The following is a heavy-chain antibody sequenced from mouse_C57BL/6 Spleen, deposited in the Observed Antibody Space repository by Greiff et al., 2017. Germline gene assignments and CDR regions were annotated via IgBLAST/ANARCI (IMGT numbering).Heavy chain of an antibody. D-gene: IGHD1-1*01. V-gene: IGHV1-53*01. J-gene: IGHJ3*01. CDR2: INPSNGGT. Sequence: QVQLQQPGTELVKPGASVKLSCKASGYTFTSYWMHWVKQRPGQGLEWIGNINPSNGGTNYNETFKSKATLTVDKSSSTAYMQLSSLTSEDSAGYYCAREGGYYYGSSPFAYWGQGTLVTVSA. CDR1: GYTFTSYW. CDR3: AREGGYYYGSSPFAY.